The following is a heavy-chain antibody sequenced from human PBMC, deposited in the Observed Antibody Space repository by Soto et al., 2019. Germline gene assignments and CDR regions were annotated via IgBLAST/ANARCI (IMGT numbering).Heavy chain of an antibody. CDR2: ISYDGSNK. J-gene: IGHJ4*02. V-gene: IGHV3-30*18. CDR3: AKPRANYVLHSFFAY. CDR1: GFTFSSYG. D-gene: IGHD1-7*01. Sequence: QVQLVESGGGVVQPGRSLRLSCAASGFTFSSYGMHWVRQAPGKGLEWVAVISYDGSNKYYADYVKGRFTISRDNSKNTLYLQMNSLRAEDTAVYYCAKPRANYVLHSFFAYCGQGTLVTVSS.